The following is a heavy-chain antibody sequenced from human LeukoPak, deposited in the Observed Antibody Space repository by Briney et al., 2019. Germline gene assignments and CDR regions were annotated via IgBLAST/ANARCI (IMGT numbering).Heavy chain of an antibody. J-gene: IGHJ4*02. V-gene: IGHV3-30*02. CDR3: ARESRAAAGEIDY. Sequence: GGSLRLSCAASGFTFSSYGMHWVRQAPGKGLEWVAFIRYDGSNKYYADSVKGRFTISRDNSKNTLYLQMNSLRAEDTAVYYCARESRAAAGEIDYWGQGTLVTVSS. CDR1: GFTFSSYG. CDR2: IRYDGSNK. D-gene: IGHD6-13*01.